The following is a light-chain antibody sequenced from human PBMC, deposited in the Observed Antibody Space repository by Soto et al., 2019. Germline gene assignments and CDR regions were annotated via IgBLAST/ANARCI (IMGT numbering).Light chain of an antibody. J-gene: IGKJ2*01. V-gene: IGKV1-9*01. CDR3: QQCKKWPLT. CDR1: QGISSY. CDR2: AAS. Sequence: DIQLTQSPSFLSASVGDRVTITCRASQGISSYLAWYQQKPGKAPKLLIYAASTLQSGVPSRFSGSGSGTEFTLTISSLQSDDFAVYYCQQCKKWPLTFGQGTKLEIK.